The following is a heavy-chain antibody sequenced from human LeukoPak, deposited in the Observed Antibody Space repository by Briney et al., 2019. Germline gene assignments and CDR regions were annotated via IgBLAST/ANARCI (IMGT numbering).Heavy chain of an antibody. V-gene: IGHV4-30-2*01. D-gene: IGHD6-13*01. CDR1: GGSISSGGYS. Sequence: SQTLSLTCAVSGGSISSGGYSWSWIRQPPGKGREWIGYIYHSWSTYDNPALKSRATISVDRSKNQFSLKLSSVTAAEPAVYYCASSSSWSEFDPWGQGTLVTVS. CDR2: IYHSWST. J-gene: IGHJ5*02. CDR3: ASSSSWSEFDP.